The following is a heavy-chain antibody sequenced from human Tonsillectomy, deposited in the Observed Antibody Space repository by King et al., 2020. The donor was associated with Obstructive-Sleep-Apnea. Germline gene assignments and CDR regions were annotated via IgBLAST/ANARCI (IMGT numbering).Heavy chain of an antibody. CDR3: AASRVCSGGSCYYDY. Sequence: VQLVESGGGLVQPGGSLRLSCAASGFTVSTNYMSWVRQAPGKGLEWVSIIYSGGSTDYADSVRGRFIISRDNSKNTLYLQMKTLRAEDTAVFYCAASRVCSGGSCYYDYWGQGTLVTVPS. CDR1: GFTVSTNY. CDR2: IYSGGST. V-gene: IGHV3-66*01. J-gene: IGHJ4*02. D-gene: IGHD2-15*01.